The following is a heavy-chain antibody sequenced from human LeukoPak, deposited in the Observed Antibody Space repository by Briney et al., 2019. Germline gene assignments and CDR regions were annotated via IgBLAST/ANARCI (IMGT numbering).Heavy chain of an antibody. CDR2: IYTSGST. D-gene: IGHD2-2*01. Sequence: PSETLSLTCTVSGGSISSGSYYWSWIRQPAGKGLEWIGRIYTSGSTNYNPSLKSRVTISVDTSKNQFSLKLSSVTAADTAVYYCARTIVVVPAPYYYYGMDVWGQGTTVTVSS. J-gene: IGHJ6*02. V-gene: IGHV4-61*02. CDR1: GGSISSGSYY. CDR3: ARTIVVVPAPYYYYGMDV.